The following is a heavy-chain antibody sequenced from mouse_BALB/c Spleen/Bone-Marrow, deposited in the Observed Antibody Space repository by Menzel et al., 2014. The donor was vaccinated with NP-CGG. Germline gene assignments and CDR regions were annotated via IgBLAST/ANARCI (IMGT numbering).Heavy chain of an antibody. Sequence: EVKLMESGGGLEQPGGSLKLSCVASGFDFSRYWMSWVRQAPGKGLEWIGEINPDSSTINYTPSLKDKFIISRDNAKNTRCLQMRKVRSENTALYYCGVLGDYAYHDVWGARTTVTISS. J-gene: IGHJ1*01. CDR2: INPDSSTI. CDR1: GFDFSRYW. CDR3: GVLGDYAYHDV. D-gene: IGHD2-4*01. V-gene: IGHV4-1*02.